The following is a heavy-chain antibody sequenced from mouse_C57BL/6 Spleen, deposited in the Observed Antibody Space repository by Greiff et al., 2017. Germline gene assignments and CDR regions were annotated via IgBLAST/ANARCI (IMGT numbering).Heavy chain of an antibody. CDR2: IYPRDGST. V-gene: IGHV1-78*01. CDR1: GYTFTDHT. D-gene: IGHD1-1*01. Sequence: VQLQQSDAELVKPGASVKISCKVSGYTFTDHTIHWMKQRPEQGLEWIGYIYPRDGSTKYNEKFKGKATLTADKSSSTAYMQLNSLTSEDSAVYVGARHGSSYDYAMDYWGQGTSVTVSS. J-gene: IGHJ4*01. CDR3: ARHGSSYDYAMDY.